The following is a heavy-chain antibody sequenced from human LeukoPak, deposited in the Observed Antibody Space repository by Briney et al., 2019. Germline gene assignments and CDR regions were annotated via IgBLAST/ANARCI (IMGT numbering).Heavy chain of an antibody. V-gene: IGHV4-30-4*01. D-gene: IGHD1-26*01. CDR3: ARVVSGSYLLFD. J-gene: IGHJ4*02. CDR1: GGSISSGDYY. Sequence: PSETLSLTCTVSGGSISSGDYYWSWIRQPPGKGLEWIGYIYYSGSTYYNPSLKSRVTISVDTSKNQFSLKLSSVTAADTAVYYCARVVSGSYLLFDWGQGTLVTVSS. CDR2: IYYSGST.